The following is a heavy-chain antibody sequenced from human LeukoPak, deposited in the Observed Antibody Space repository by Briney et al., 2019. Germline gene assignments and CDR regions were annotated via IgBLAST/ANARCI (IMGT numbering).Heavy chain of an antibody. J-gene: IGHJ2*01. D-gene: IGHD2-15*01. V-gene: IGHV1-46*01. CDR3: ARDRDCSGGSCYSGFFDL. Sequence: ASVKVSRKASGYTFTSYSMHWVRQAPGQGLEWMGIINPSGGSTSYAQKFLGRVTMTRDTSTSTVYMELSSLRSEDTAVYYCARDRDCSGGSCYSGFFDLRGRGTLVTVSS. CDR1: GYTFTSYS. CDR2: INPSGGST.